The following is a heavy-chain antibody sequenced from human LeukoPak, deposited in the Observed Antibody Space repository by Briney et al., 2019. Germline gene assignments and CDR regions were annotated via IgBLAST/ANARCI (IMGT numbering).Heavy chain of an antibody. J-gene: IGHJ4*02. CDR2: TYYRSKWYN. V-gene: IGHV6-1*01. Sequence: SQTLSLTCAISGDSVSSNSADWSWIRQSPSRGLEWLGRTYYRSKWYNECAVSVKIRITINPDTSKNQVSLQLNSVTAEDTAVYYCARASEVRGVIPLYFDYWGQGTLVTVSS. CDR1: GDSVSSNSAD. D-gene: IGHD3-10*01. CDR3: ARASEVRGVIPLYFDY.